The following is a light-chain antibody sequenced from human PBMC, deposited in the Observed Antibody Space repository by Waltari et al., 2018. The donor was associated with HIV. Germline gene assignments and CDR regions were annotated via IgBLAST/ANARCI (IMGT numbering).Light chain of an antibody. J-gene: IGKJ2*01. Sequence: NVLTQSPGTLSLSPGERAPLPFRARRGVSSNYLTWYQPRPRQAPRLLIYAASTRTTATADRFSGSVSGTDFTLNNSRLEPGDFAVYYCQQYGTSPYTFGQGTKVEI. V-gene: IGKV3-20*01. CDR1: RGVSSNY. CDR2: AAS. CDR3: QQYGTSPYT.